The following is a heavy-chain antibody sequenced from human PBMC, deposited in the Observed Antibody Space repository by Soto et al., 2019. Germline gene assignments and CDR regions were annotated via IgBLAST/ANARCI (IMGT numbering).Heavy chain of an antibody. CDR1: GYTFTSYC. D-gene: IGHD3-10*01. V-gene: IGHV1-18*01. Sequence: GASVKVSCKASGYTFTSYCISWVRQAPGQGLEWMGWISAYNGNTNYAQKLQGRVTMTTDTSTSTAYMELRSLRSDDTAVYYCARDNGYYYGSGSYSYAFDIWGQGTMVTVSS. CDR3: ARDNGYYYGSGSYSYAFDI. CDR2: ISAYNGNT. J-gene: IGHJ3*02.